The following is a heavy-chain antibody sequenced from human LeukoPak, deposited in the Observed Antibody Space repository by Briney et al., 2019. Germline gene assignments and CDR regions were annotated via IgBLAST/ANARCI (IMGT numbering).Heavy chain of an antibody. CDR2: INHSGST. D-gene: IGHD3-9*01. CDR1: GGSFSGYY. CDR3: ASSITVFFDI. V-gene: IGHV4-34*01. J-gene: IGHJ3*02. Sequence: SETLSLTCAVYGGSFSGYYWSWIRQPPGKGLEWIGEINHSGSTNYNPSLKSRVTISVDTSKNQFSLKLSSVTAADTAVYYCASSITVFFDIWGQGTMVTVSS.